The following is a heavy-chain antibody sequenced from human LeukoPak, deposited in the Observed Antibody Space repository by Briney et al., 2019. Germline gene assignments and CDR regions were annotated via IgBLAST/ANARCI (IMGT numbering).Heavy chain of an antibody. CDR2: IFPIFGTA. J-gene: IGHJ4*02. CDR1: GGTLSSYA. V-gene: IGHV1-69*01. D-gene: IGHD2-21*02. Sequence: GSSVKVSCKASGGTLSSYAISWVRQAPGQGLEWMGGIFPIFGTANYAQKFQGRVTITADEPTSTAYMELSSLRSEDTAVYYCARSLAYCGGDCYAYYFDYWGQGTLVTVSS. CDR3: ARSLAYCGGDCYAYYFDY.